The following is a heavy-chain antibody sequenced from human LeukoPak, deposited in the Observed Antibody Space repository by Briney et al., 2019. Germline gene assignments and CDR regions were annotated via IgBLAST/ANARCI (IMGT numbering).Heavy chain of an antibody. Sequence: GGSLRLSCAASGFTFRSYAMSWVRQAPGKGLEWVSAISGSGGSTYYADSVKGRFTISRDNSKNTLYLQMNSLRAEDTAVYYCAKDPAVRGVIIEVSYFDYWGQGTLVTVSS. V-gene: IGHV3-23*01. CDR1: GFTFRSYA. J-gene: IGHJ4*02. CDR3: AKDPAVRGVIIEVSYFDY. D-gene: IGHD3-10*01. CDR2: ISGSGGST.